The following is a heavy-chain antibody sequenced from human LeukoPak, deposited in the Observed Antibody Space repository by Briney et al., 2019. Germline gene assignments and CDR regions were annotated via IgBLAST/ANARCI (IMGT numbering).Heavy chain of an antibody. CDR2: MNPNSGNT. CDR1: GYTFTGYY. D-gene: IGHD3-10*01. V-gene: IGHV1-8*02. J-gene: IGHJ6*02. CDR3: ARGQKVVRGVKGGYGMDV. Sequence: ASVKVSCKASGYTFTGYYMHWVRQATGQGLEWMGWMNPNSGNTGYAQKFQGRVTMTRNTSISTAYMELSSLRSEDTAVYYCARGQKVVRGVKGGYGMDVWGQGTTVTVSS.